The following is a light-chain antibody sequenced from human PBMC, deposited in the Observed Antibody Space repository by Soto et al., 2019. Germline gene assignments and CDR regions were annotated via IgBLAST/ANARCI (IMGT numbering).Light chain of an antibody. J-gene: IGKJ4*01. CDR1: QDIINY. V-gene: IGKV1-33*01. CDR3: QQYVNLPLT. Sequence: DIQMTQSPSSLSASVGDRVTITCQASQDIINYLNWYQQKPGKAPKLLIYEASSLETGVPSRFSGGGSETHFTFPITSLQPEDFATYYCQQYVNLPLTFGGGTKVEVK. CDR2: EAS.